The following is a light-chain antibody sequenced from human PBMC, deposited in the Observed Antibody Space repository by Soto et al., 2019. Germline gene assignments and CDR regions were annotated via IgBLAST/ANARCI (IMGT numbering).Light chain of an antibody. CDR2: LGS. CDR1: QSLLHSNGNDF. Sequence: EIVMTQSPLSLPATPGEPASISCRSSQSLLHSNGNDFLEWYLQKPGQSPQPLIYLGSNRASGVPDRFSGSGSGTDFTLKISRVEAEDVGVYYCMQALQTAFTCGPGTKVDI. CDR3: MQALQTAFT. V-gene: IGKV2-28*01. J-gene: IGKJ3*01.